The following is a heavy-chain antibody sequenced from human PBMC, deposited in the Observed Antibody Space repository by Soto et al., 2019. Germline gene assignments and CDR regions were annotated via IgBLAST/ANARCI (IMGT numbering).Heavy chain of an antibody. Sequence: EVQLVESGGGLVQPGGSLRLSCAASGFTFDDYAMHWVRQAPGKGLEWVAGIRWNSGSIGYADSVKGRFTISRDNAKNSLYLQMNSLRAEDTAVYYCAKAGSRGYEPFDYWGQGTLVTVSS. J-gene: IGHJ4*02. CDR1: GFTFDDYA. D-gene: IGHD5-12*01. CDR2: IRWNSGSI. CDR3: AKAGSRGYEPFDY. V-gene: IGHV3-9*01.